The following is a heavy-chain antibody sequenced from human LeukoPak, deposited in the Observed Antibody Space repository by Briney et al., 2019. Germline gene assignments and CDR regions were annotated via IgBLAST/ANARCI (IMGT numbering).Heavy chain of an antibody. Sequence: SETLSLTCTVSGGSISSHYWSWIRQPPGKGLEWIGEINHSGSTNYNPSLKSRVTISVDTSKNQFSLKLSSVTAADTAVYYCARGPLRGNAFDIWGQGTMVTVSS. CDR2: INHSGST. D-gene: IGHD3-16*01. CDR3: ARGPLRGNAFDI. J-gene: IGHJ3*02. V-gene: IGHV4-34*01. CDR1: GGSISSHY.